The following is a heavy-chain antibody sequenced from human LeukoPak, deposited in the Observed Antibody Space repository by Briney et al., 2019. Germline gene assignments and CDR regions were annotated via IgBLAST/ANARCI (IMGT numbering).Heavy chain of an antibody. V-gene: IGHV3-23*01. CDR1: GFTFSSYA. J-gene: IGHJ4*02. CDR2: INGGGGNT. CDR3: AKNLEQLDPRVFFDY. D-gene: IGHD6-13*01. Sequence: GGSLRLSCAASGFTFSSYAMTWVRQAPGKGLEWVAAINGGGGNTYYADSVRGRFTISRDNSKNTLYLQMNSLRAEDTAVYYCAKNLEQLDPRVFFDYWGQGTLVTVSS.